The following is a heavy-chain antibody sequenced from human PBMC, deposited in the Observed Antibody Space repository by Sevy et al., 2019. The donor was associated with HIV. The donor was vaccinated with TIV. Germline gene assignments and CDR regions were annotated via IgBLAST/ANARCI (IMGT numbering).Heavy chain of an antibody. CDR3: ARGKSGYGYALNY. Sequence: GGSLRLSCAASGFTVNSNYMTWVRQAPGKGLEGVSVIHSDVTTYHADSVMDRFTISRDKFKNTLYLHMSSLRAEDTAVYYCARGKSGYGYALNYWGQGTLVTVSS. D-gene: IGHD5-18*01. V-gene: IGHV3-66*01. J-gene: IGHJ4*02. CDR1: GFTVNSNY. CDR2: IHSDVTT.